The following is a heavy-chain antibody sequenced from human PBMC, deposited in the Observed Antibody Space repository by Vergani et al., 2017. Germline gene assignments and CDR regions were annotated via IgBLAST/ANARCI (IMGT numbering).Heavy chain of an antibody. V-gene: IGHV4-61*02. CDR3: AGGPGIVGATGFQGFDY. CDR1: GGSISAGCYF. Sequence: QVQLQASGPGRVKPSQTLSLTCTMSGGSISAGCYFWSWIRQPAGKGLEWLGRIYTSGSTNYNPSLKSRVPISVDTSKNQFSLKLSSVTAADTAVYYCAGGPGIVGATGFQGFDYWGQGTLVTVSS. D-gene: IGHD1-26*01. CDR2: IYTSGST. J-gene: IGHJ4*02.